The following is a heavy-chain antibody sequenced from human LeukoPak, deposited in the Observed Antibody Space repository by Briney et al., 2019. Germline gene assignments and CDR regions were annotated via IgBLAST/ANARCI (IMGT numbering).Heavy chain of an antibody. Sequence: SETLSLTCTVSGGSITNNNYYWDWIRQPPGKGLEWIGNLYYSGSAHYNPSLKSRVTISVDTSKNQFSLKLSSVTAADTAVYYCARGYDRVVPAAHPWSGFDPWGQGTLVTVSS. CDR3: ARGYDRVVPAAHPWSGFDP. V-gene: IGHV4-39*07. CDR1: GGSITNNNYY. CDR2: LYYSGSA. D-gene: IGHD2-2*01. J-gene: IGHJ5*02.